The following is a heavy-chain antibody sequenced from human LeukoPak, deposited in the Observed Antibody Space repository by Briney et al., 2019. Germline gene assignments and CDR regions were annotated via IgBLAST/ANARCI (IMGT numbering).Heavy chain of an antibody. Sequence: SETLSLTCAVYGGSFSGYYWSWIRQPPGKGLGWIGEINHSGSTNYNPSLKSRVTISVDTSKNQFSLKLSSVTAADTAVYYCARGSGWLLPPDYWGQGTLVTVSS. D-gene: IGHD3-22*01. V-gene: IGHV4-34*01. J-gene: IGHJ4*02. CDR2: INHSGST. CDR3: ARGSGWLLPPDY. CDR1: GGSFSGYY.